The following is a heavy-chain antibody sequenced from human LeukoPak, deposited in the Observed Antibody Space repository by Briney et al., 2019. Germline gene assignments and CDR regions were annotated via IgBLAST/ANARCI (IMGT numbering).Heavy chain of an antibody. CDR3: ARSTVVPYYFDY. V-gene: IGHV4-59*01. CDR2: IYYSGST. Sequence: SETLSLTCTVSGGSISSNYWSWIRQPPGKGLEWIGYIYYSGSTNYNPSLKSRVTISVDTSKNQFSLKLSSVTAADTAVYYCARSTVVPYYFDYWGQGTLVTVSS. CDR1: GGSISSNY. D-gene: IGHD4-23*01. J-gene: IGHJ4*02.